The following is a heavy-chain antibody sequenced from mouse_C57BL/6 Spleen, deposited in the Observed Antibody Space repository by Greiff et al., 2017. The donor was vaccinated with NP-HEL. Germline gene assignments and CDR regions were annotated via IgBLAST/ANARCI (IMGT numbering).Heavy chain of an antibody. CDR2: ISSGGDYI. CDR3: TRDNPYAMDY. J-gene: IGHJ4*01. V-gene: IGHV5-9-1*02. CDR1: GFTFSSYA. D-gene: IGHD1-3*01. Sequence: EVKLMESGEGLVKPGGSLKLSCAASGFTFSSYAMSWVRQTPEKRLEWVAYISSGGDYIYYADTVKGRFIISRDNARNNLYLKMSSLKSEDTAMYYCTRDNPYAMDYWGQGTSVTVSS.